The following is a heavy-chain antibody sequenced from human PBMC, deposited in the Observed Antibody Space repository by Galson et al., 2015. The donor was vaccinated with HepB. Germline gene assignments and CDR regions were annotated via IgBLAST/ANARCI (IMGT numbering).Heavy chain of an antibody. D-gene: IGHD7-27*01. J-gene: IGHJ4*02. CDR2: ISYDGSNK. CDR3: AKVVHKLGNGYFDY. V-gene: IGHV3-30*18. CDR1: GFTFSSYG. Sequence: SLRLSCAASGFTFSSYGMHWVRQAPGKGLEWVAVISYDGSNKYYADSVKGRFTISRDNSKNTLYLQMNSLRAEDTAVYYCAKVVHKLGNGYFDYWGQGTLVTVSS.